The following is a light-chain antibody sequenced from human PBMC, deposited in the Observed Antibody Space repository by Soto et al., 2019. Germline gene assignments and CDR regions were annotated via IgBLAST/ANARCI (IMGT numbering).Light chain of an antibody. Sequence: EIVLTQSPAILSASPGERATLSCRASQTVSDNLAWYQQKPGQSPRLLIYGASTRATGVPARFSGSGSGTDFTLTISSLEPEDFAVYYCQQRSNWPPFSFGPGTTVDIK. CDR2: GAS. V-gene: IGKV3-11*01. J-gene: IGKJ3*01. CDR3: QQRSNWPPFS. CDR1: QTVSDN.